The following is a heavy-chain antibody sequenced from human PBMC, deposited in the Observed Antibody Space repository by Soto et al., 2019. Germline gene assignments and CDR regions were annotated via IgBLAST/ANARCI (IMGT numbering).Heavy chain of an antibody. Sequence: PSETLSLTCTVSGGSISSSSYYWGWIRQPPGKGLEWIGSIYYSGSTYYNPSLKSRVTISVDTSKNQFSLKLSSVTAADTAVYYCARHGDYGDYYYYYMDVWGKGTTVTVSS. CDR1: GGSISSSSYY. CDR3: ARHGDYGDYYYYYMDV. J-gene: IGHJ6*03. V-gene: IGHV4-39*01. CDR2: IYYSGST. D-gene: IGHD4-17*01.